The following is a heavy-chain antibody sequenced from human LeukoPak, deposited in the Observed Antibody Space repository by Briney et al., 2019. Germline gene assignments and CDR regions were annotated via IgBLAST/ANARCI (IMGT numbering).Heavy chain of an antibody. Sequence: QAGGSLRLSCAASGFTFSSYAMSWVRQAPGKGLEWVSAISGSGGSTYYADSVKGRFTVSRDNSKNTLYLQMNSLRAEDTAVYYCAKAYYYDSSGYCYYYYYMDVWGKETTVTVSS. CDR2: ISGSGGST. CDR3: AKAYYYDSSGYCYYYYYMDV. V-gene: IGHV3-23*01. D-gene: IGHD3-22*01. J-gene: IGHJ6*03. CDR1: GFTFSSYA.